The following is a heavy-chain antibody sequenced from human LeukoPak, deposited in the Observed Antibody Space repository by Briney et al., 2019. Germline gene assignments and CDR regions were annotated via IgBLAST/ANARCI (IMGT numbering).Heavy chain of an antibody. D-gene: IGHD3-3*01. V-gene: IGHV4-34*01. CDR1: GGSFSGYY. CDR3: ARASIRFLEWLLSYFDY. CDR2: INHSGST. J-gene: IGHJ4*02. Sequence: SETLSLTCAVYGGSFSGYYWSWIRQPPGKGLEWIGEINHSGSTNYNPSLKSRVTISVDTSKNQFSLKLSSLTAADTAVYYCARASIRFLEWLLSYFDYWGQGTLVTVSS.